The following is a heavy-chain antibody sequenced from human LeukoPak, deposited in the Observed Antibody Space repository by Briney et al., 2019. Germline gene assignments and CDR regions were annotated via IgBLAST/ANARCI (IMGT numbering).Heavy chain of an antibody. CDR3: GNQCSGGTCPEL. Sequence: GGSLRLSCAASGFSISGYWMTWVRQAPGKGPEWVGNIQHDGKVKNYVDSVRGRFTISRDNAKNSVYLQMTSLRAEDSAVYFYGNQCSGGTCPELWDQGTQVTVSS. CDR2: IQHDGKVK. D-gene: IGHD2-15*01. J-gene: IGHJ4*02. V-gene: IGHV3-7*01. CDR1: GFSISGYW.